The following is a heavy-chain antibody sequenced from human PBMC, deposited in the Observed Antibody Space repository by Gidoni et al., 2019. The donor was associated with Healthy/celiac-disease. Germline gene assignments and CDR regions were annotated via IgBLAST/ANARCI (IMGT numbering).Heavy chain of an antibody. V-gene: IGHV1-2*02. CDR3: ARDGSIAAAGHYYYYGMDV. J-gene: IGHJ6*02. CDR2: INPNSGGT. Sequence: VQLVQSGAEVKKPGASVKVSCKASGYTFPGYYMHWVRQAPGQGLEWMGWINPNSGGTNYAQKFQGRVTMTRDTSISTAYMELSRLRSDDTAVYYCARDGSIAAAGHYYYYGMDVWGQGTTVTVSS. CDR1: GYTFPGYY. D-gene: IGHD6-13*01.